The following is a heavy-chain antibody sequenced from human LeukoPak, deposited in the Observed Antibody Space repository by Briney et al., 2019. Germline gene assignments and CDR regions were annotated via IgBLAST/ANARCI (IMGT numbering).Heavy chain of an antibody. D-gene: IGHD3-22*01. CDR3: ARLINYYDSSGDYYRAFDI. V-gene: IGHV3-30*03. Sequence: GGTLRLSCAASGFTLSSYGMHWVRQAPGKGLEWVADISYDGSNKYYADSAKGRFTISRDNSKYTLYLQMNSMRAEDTAVYYCARLINYYDSSGDYYRAFDIWGQATMVTV. CDR2: ISYDGSNK. CDR1: GFTLSSYG. J-gene: IGHJ3*02.